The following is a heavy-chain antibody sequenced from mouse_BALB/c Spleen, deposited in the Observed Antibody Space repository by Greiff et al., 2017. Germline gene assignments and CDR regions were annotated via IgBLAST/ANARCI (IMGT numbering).Heavy chain of an antibody. CDR1: GFTFSSFG. D-gene: IGHD1-1*02. CDR2: ISSGSSTI. V-gene: IGHV5-17*02. J-gene: IGHJ4*01. Sequence: EVKLMESGGGLVQPGGSRKLSCAASGFTFSSFGMHWVRQAPEKGLEWVAYISSGSSTIYYADTVKGRFTISRDNPKNTLFLQMTSLRSEDTAMYYCARPYGYYAMDYWGQGTSVTVSS. CDR3: ARPYGYYAMDY.